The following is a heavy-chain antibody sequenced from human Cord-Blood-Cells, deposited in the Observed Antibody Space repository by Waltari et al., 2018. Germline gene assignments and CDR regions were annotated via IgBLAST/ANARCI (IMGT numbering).Heavy chain of an antibody. Sequence: QVQLVESGGGVVQPGRSLRLPCAASGFTFSSYGMPGVRQAPGKGLEWVAVIWYDGNNKYYADSVKGRFTISRDNSKNTLYLQMNSLRAEDTAVYYCAREISNYDAFDIWGQGTMVTVSS. CDR1: GFTFSSYG. CDR3: AREISNYDAFDI. D-gene: IGHD4-4*01. CDR2: IWYDGNNK. J-gene: IGHJ3*02. V-gene: IGHV3-33*01.